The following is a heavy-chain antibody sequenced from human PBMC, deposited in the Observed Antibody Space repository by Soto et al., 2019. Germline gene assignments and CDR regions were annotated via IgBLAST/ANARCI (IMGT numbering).Heavy chain of an antibody. V-gene: IGHV1-3*01. D-gene: IGHD6-19*01. J-gene: IGHJ2*01. CDR1: GYTFTNYG. CDR3: ARSGYSSGWYHWYFDL. CDR2: INAGNGNT. Sequence: QVQLVQPGAEVKKPGASVKVSCKASGYTFTNYGIHWVRQAPGQRLEWMGWINAGNGNTKYSQNFQGRVTITRDTSASTAYMELSSLRSEDTAVFYCARSGYSSGWYHWYFDLWGRGTLVTVSS.